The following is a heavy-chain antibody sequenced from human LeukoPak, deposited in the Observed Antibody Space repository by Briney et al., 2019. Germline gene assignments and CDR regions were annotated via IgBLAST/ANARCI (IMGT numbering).Heavy chain of an antibody. V-gene: IGHV3-30*02. D-gene: IGHD3-10*01. CDR3: ATHYYASGNYYNPIFY. CDR2: IRYDESDK. J-gene: IGHJ4*02. CDR1: GFTFSRYG. Sequence: GGSLRLSCAASGFTFSRYGMHWVRQAPGKGLEWVAFIRYDESDKKYKDSVKGRFTVSKDNSKNTLSLQMHSLRVEDTAVYYCATHYYASGNYYNPIFYWGKGALVTVSS.